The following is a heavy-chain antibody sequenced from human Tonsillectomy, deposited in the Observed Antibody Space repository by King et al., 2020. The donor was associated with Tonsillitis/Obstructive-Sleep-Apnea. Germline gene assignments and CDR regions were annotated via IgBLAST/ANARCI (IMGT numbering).Heavy chain of an antibody. CDR3: ARDGFYSSSYGMDV. CDR1: GFTFSSYE. CDR2: ISSRATTI. D-gene: IGHD2-2*03. J-gene: IGHJ6*02. Sequence: QLVQSGGGLVQPGGSLRLSCAASGFTFSSYEMTWVRQAPGKGLEWVSYISSRATTIYYADSVKGRFTISRDNAKNSLYLQMNSLRAEDTAVYYCARDGFYSSSYGMDVWGQGTTVTVS. V-gene: IGHV3-48*03.